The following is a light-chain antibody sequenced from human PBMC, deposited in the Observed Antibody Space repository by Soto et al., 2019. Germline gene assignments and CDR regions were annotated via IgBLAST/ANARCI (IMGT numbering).Light chain of an antibody. V-gene: IGKV1-39*01. J-gene: IGKJ4*01. Sequence: DIQMTQSPSSLSASVGDRVTIPSRASQSIRRYLNWYQQKPGKAPNLLIYGTSNLHSGVPSRFSGSGSGTDFTLTISSLQPEDFATYYCQQTFSTPLTFGAGTKVEIK. CDR3: QQTFSTPLT. CDR1: QSIRRY. CDR2: GTS.